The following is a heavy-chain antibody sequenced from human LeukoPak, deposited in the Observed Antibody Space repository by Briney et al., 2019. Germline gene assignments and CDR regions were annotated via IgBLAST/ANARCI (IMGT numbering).Heavy chain of an antibody. V-gene: IGHV3-23*01. CDR2: ISGSGGST. Sequence: PGRSLRLSCAASGFTFSSYGMHWVRQAPGKGLEWVSAISGSGGSTYYADSVKGRFTISRDNSKNTLYLQMNSLRAEDTAVYYCAKDGGNSPPVFVYWGQGTLVTVSS. D-gene: IGHD4-23*01. CDR3: AKDGGNSPPVFVY. J-gene: IGHJ4*02. CDR1: GFTFSSYG.